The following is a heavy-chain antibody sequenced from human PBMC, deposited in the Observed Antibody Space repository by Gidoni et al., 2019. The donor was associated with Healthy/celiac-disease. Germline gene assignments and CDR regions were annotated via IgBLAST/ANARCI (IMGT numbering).Heavy chain of an antibody. CDR3: ARFLFRKDGRFWVIDAFDV. D-gene: IGHD3-3*01. J-gene: IGHJ3*01. Sequence: QVQLVQSGAEVKKPGASVKVSCKTSGYTFAKYGVNWVRRAPGQGLEWVGWIDPFQGNTNSAQKVQGRLTMTTDTSMRTVYMELRSLRSDDTAVYYCARFLFRKDGRFWVIDAFDVWGQGTMVTVSS. CDR1: GYTFAKYG. CDR2: IDPFQGNT. V-gene: IGHV1-18*04.